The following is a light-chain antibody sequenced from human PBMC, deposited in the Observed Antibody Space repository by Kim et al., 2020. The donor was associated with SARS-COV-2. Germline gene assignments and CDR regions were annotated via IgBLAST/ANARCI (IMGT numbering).Light chain of an antibody. CDR3: GTWDTSLSAVV. J-gene: IGLJ2*01. V-gene: IGLV1-51*01. Sequence: GHNVTISFSGSSSNIVDNYVSWYQQLPGTAPKLLIYDNNKRPSGIPDRFSGSKSGASATLGITGLQTGDEADYYCGTWDTSLSAVVFGGGTKVTVL. CDR2: DNN. CDR1: SSNIVDNY.